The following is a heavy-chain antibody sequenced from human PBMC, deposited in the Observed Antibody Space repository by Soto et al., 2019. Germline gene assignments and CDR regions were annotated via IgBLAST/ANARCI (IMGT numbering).Heavy chain of an antibody. CDR3: AKPYYDSWSGYYSDDAFDI. V-gene: IGHV3-23*01. Sequence: GGSLRLSCAASGFTFSSYAMSWVRQAPGKGLEWVSAISGSGGSTYYADSVKGRFTISRDNSKNTLYLQMNSLRAEDTAVYYCAKPYYDSWSGYYSDDAFDIWGQGTMVTVSS. J-gene: IGHJ3*02. D-gene: IGHD3-3*01. CDR2: ISGSGGST. CDR1: GFTFSSYA.